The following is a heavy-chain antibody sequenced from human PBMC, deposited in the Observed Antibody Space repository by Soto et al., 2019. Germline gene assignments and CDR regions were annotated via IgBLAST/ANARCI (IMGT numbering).Heavy chain of an antibody. V-gene: IGHV3-11*06. CDR3: SKGRWYDP. J-gene: IGHJ5*02. CDR1: GFTFRDYY. CDR2: ISSSSSYT. Sequence: GGSLRRCFAASGFTFRDYYMSWIRQAPGKGLELVSYISSSSSYTNYAYSVKGRFTISRDNAKNSLYLQMNSLRAEDTAVYYCSKGRWYDPWGEGTLVNVSS.